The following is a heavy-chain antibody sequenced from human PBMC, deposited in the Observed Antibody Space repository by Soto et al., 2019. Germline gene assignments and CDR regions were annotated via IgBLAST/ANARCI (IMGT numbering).Heavy chain of an antibody. D-gene: IGHD6-6*01. Sequence: SETLSLTCTVSGGSISSYYWSWIRQPPGKGLEWIGYIYYSGSTNYNPSLKSRVTISVDTSKNQFSLKLSSVTAADTAVYYCARSLYISSSYYSYYIDIWGKGTTVTVSS. CDR3: ARSLYISSSYYSYYIDI. V-gene: IGHV4-59*01. CDR1: GGSISSYY. J-gene: IGHJ6*03. CDR2: IYYSGST.